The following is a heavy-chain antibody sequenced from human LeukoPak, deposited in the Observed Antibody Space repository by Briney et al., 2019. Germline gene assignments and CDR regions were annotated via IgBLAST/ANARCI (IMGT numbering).Heavy chain of an antibody. CDR2: VNLQGST. Sequence: SETLSLTCGVSGGSITNTNYWTWVRQPPGKGLEWIGEVNLQGSTDYNPSLMGRVAISVDTSENHISLQLTSVTAADTAVYYCAREGGPYRPLDYSGQGTLVTVSS. CDR1: GGSITNTNY. V-gene: IGHV4-4*02. CDR3: AREGGPYRPLDY. J-gene: IGHJ4*02.